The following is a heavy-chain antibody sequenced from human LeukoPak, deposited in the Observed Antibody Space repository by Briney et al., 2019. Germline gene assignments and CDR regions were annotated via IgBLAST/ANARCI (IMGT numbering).Heavy chain of an antibody. CDR1: GGSISSYY. CDR3: AAVNRSSGSYNRHDY. CDR2: IYYSGST. V-gene: IGHV4-59*01. J-gene: IGHJ4*02. Sequence: PSETLSLTCTVSGGSISSYYWSWIRQPPGKGLEWIGYIYYSGSTNYNPSLKSRVTISVDTSKNQFSLKLSSVTAADTAVYYCAAVNRSSGSYNRHDYWGQGTLVTVSS. D-gene: IGHD1-26*01.